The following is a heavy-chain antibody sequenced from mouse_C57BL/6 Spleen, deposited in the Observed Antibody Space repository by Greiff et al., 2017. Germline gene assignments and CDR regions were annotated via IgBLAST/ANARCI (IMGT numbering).Heavy chain of an antibody. V-gene: IGHV1-55*01. CDR2: IYPGSGST. CDR1: GYTFTSYW. Sequence: QVQLQQPGAELVKPGASVKMSCKASGYTFTSYWITWAKQRPGQGLEWIGDIYPGSGSTNYNEKFKSKATLTVDTSSSTAYMQLSSLTSEDSAVYYCARSGFITTWDFDVWGTGTTVTVSS. CDR3: ARSGFITTWDFDV. D-gene: IGHD1-1*01. J-gene: IGHJ1*03.